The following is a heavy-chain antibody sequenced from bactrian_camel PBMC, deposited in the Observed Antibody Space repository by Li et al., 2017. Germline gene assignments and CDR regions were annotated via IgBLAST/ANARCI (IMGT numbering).Heavy chain of an antibody. CDR1: GFTFSSYD. V-gene: IGHV3S40*01. CDR2: INSGGDST. CDR3: AAGRGHWPQLTPELYTY. Sequence: VQLVESGGGLVQFGGSLRLSSAASGFTFSSYDMSWVRQAPGKGLEWVSAINSGGDSTYYSDSVKSRFTISQDNAKKTLYLEMNSLRPEDTAMYYCAAGRGHWPQLTPELYTYWGQGTQVTVS. J-gene: IGHJ4*01. D-gene: IGHD1*01.